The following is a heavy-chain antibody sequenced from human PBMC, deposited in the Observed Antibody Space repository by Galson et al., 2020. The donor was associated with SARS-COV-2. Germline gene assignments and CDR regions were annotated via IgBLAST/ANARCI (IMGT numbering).Heavy chain of an antibody. CDR1: GGTFSSYG. CDR2: IIPFFGTT. D-gene: IGHD2-15*01. V-gene: IGHV1-69*13. Sequence: SVKVSCKAPGGTFSSYGFSWVRQVPGQGLEWIVKIIPFFGTTHYAQTFQGRVTIAADESTSTVYVELSSLTSEDTAVYYCARVGGLNWFDPWGQGTLVTVSS. CDR3: ARVGGLNWFDP. J-gene: IGHJ5*02.